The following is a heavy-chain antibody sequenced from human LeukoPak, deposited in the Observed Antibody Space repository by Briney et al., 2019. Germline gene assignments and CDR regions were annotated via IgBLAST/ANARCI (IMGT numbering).Heavy chain of an antibody. CDR3: ARAVEQQLAKERGAFDY. CDR1: GYSFTSYW. V-gene: IGHV5-51*01. Sequence: GESLKISCKGSGYSFTSYWIGWVRQMPGKGLEWMGIIYPGDSDTRYSPSFQGQVTISADKSISTAHLQWSSLKASDTAMYYCARAVEQQLAKERGAFDYWGQGTLVTVSS. J-gene: IGHJ4*02. CDR2: IYPGDSDT. D-gene: IGHD6-13*01.